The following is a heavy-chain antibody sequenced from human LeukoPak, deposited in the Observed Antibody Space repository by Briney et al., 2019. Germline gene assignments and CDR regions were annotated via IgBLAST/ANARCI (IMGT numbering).Heavy chain of an antibody. J-gene: IGHJ4*02. CDR3: ARDGVVTMELDF. CDR1: GGSISSSSYY. Sequence: SETLSLTCTVSGGSISSSSYYWGWIRQPPGKGLEWIGEINHSGSTNYNPSLKSRVTISVDTSKNQFSLNLKSVTAADTAMYYCARDGVVTMELDFWGQGTLVTVSS. V-gene: IGHV4-39*07. D-gene: IGHD3-10*01. CDR2: INHSGST.